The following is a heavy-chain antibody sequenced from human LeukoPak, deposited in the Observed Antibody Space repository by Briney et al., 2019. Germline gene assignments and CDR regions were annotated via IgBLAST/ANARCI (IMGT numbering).Heavy chain of an antibody. J-gene: IGHJ3*02. CDR2: ISWNSGSI. Sequence: PGGSLRLSCAASGFTFNTYWMHWVRQAPGKGLEWVSGISWNSGSIGYADSVKGRFTISRDNAKNSLYLQMNSLRAEDTALYYCAKDRGSCSSTSCYHNDAFDIWGQGTMVTVSS. V-gene: IGHV3-9*01. CDR1: GFTFNTYW. D-gene: IGHD2-2*01. CDR3: AKDRGSCSSTSCYHNDAFDI.